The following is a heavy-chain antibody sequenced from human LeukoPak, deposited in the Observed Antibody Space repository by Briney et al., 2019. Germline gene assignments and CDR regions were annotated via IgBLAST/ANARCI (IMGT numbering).Heavy chain of an antibody. CDR2: MNPNSGNT. V-gene: IGHV1-8*03. D-gene: IGHD3-9*01. Sequence: ASVKVSCKASGYTFTSYDINWVRQATGQGLEWMGWMNPNSGNTGYAQKFQGRVTITRNTSISTAYMELSSLRSEDTAVYYCARGRNVLRCFGGHYMDVWGKGTTVTVSS. CDR1: GYTFTSYD. CDR3: ARGRNVLRCFGGHYMDV. J-gene: IGHJ6*03.